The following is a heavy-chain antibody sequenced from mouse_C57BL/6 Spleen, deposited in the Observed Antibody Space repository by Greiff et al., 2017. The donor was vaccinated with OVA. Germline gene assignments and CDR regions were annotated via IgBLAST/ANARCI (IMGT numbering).Heavy chain of an antibody. Sequence: QVQLQQSGPELVKPGASVKISCKASGYAFSSSWMNWVKQRPGKGLEWIGRIYPGDGDTNYNGKFKGKATLTADKSSSTAYMQLSSLTSEDSAVYFCAFDILLGRGGAYWGQGTLVTVSA. V-gene: IGHV1-82*01. CDR2: IYPGDGDT. J-gene: IGHJ3*01. CDR1: GYAFSSSW. CDR3: AFDILLGRGGAY. D-gene: IGHD4-1*01.